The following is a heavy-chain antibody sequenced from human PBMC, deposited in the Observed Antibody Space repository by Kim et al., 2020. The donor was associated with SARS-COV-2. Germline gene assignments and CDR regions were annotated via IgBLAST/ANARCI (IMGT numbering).Heavy chain of an antibody. CDR3: ARDRYSRDAFDV. J-gene: IGHJ3*01. D-gene: IGHD3-9*01. V-gene: IGHV1-18*01. CDR2: ISTNNDDT. CDR1: GYTFTSYA. Sequence: ASVKVSCKTSGYTFTSYAMSWVRQAPGQGLEWMGWISTNNDDTNYAQRFQGRVTMTTDTSTSTAYMELTSLRFDDTAVYYCARDRYSRDAFDVWGQGTMV.